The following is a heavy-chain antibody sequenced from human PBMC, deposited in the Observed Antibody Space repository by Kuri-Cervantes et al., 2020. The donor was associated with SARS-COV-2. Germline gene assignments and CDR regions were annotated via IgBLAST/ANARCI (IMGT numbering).Heavy chain of an antibody. CDR3: ANNPGYCSSTSSWCVDTWGMDV. D-gene: IGHD2-2*01. V-gene: IGHV4-34*01. CDR1: GGSFSGYY. Sequence: SETLSLTCAVYGGSFSGYYWSWICQPPGKGLEWIGEINHSGSTNYNPSLKSRVTISVDTSKNQFSLKLSSVTAADTAVYYCANNPGYCSSTSSWCVDTWGMDVWGQGTTVNV. J-gene: IGHJ6*02. CDR2: INHSGST.